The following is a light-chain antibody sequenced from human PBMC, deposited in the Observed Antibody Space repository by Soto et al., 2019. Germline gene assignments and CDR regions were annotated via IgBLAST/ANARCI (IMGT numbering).Light chain of an antibody. CDR1: NSDVGGYTY. J-gene: IGLJ1*01. CDR2: EVT. CDR3: YSYVGNNNFV. Sequence: QSALIQPPSASGSPGQSVTISCTGTNSDVGGYTYVSWYQQHPGKAPKPIIYEVTERPSGVPDRFSGSKSGSTVSLTVSGLQAEDEADYYCYSYVGNNNFVSGTGTKVTVL. V-gene: IGLV2-8*01.